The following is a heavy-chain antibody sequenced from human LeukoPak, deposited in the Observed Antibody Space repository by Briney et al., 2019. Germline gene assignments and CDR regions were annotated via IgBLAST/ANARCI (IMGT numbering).Heavy chain of an antibody. Sequence: GASVKVSCKASGYTFTSYAMNWVRQAPGQGLEWMGWINTNTGNPTYAQGFTGRFVFSLDTSVSTAYLQISSLKAEDTAVYYCARDLEDYGSGSAYFDYWGQGTLVTVSS. D-gene: IGHD3-10*01. J-gene: IGHJ4*02. V-gene: IGHV7-4-1*02. CDR2: INTNTGNP. CDR3: ARDLEDYGSGSAYFDY. CDR1: GYTFTSYA.